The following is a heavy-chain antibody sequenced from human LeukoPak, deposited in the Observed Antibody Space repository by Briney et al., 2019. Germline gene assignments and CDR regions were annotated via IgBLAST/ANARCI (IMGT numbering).Heavy chain of an antibody. CDR2: INPNSGGT. Sequence: ASVKVSCKASGYTFTDYYIHWVRQAPGQGLEWMGWINPNSGGTNYAQKFQGRVTMTRDTSNSTAYLDLSGLRSDDTAVYYCARRRDTWGQGTLVTVSS. CDR3: ARRRDT. J-gene: IGHJ5*02. CDR1: GYTFTDYY. V-gene: IGHV1-2*02.